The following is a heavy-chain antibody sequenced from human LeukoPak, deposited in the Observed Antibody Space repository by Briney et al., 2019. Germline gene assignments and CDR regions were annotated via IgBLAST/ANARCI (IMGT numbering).Heavy chain of an antibody. CDR1: EGSFSGYY. V-gene: IGHV4-34*01. J-gene: IGHJ4*02. Sequence: WETLSLTCAVYEGSFSGYYWGWIRQPPGKGLEWIGEINHSGSTNYSPSLKSRVSISVDTSKNQFSLTLSSVTAADTAVYYCARAYGGNADFDYWGQGTLVTVSS. CDR3: ARAYGGNADFDY. D-gene: IGHD4-23*01. CDR2: INHSGST.